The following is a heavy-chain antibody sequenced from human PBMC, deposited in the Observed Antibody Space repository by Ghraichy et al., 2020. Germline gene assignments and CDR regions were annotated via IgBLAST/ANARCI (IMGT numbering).Heavy chain of an antibody. CDR1: GGTFSSYA. Sequence: SVKVSCKASGGTFSSYAISWVRQAPGQGLEWMGGIIPIFGTANYAQKFQGRVTITADESTSTAYMELSSLRSEDTAVYYCARDPYNWNRPGYYYYMDVWGKGTTVTVSS. CDR3: ARDPYNWNRPGYYYYMDV. J-gene: IGHJ6*03. V-gene: IGHV1-69*13. CDR2: IIPIFGTA. D-gene: IGHD1-20*01.